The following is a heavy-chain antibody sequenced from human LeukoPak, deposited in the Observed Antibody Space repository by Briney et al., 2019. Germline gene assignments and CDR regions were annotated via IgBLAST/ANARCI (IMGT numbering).Heavy chain of an antibody. J-gene: IGHJ4*02. CDR3: ARVYYHGTGSNFFDY. Sequence: SETLSLTCTVSGGSISSGSYYWSWIRQPAGTGLEWIGRIYTSGSTNYNPSLKSRVTISVDTSNNQFSLRLTSVTAADTAIYYCARVYYHGTGSNFFDYWGQGTLVTVSS. V-gene: IGHV4-61*02. CDR2: IYTSGST. CDR1: GGSISSGSYY. D-gene: IGHD3-10*01.